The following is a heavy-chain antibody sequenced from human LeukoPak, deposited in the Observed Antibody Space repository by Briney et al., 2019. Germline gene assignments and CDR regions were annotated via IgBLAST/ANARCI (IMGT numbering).Heavy chain of an antibody. D-gene: IGHD6-13*01. J-gene: IGHJ5*02. V-gene: IGHV4-59*01. CDR1: GGSISSYY. CDR2: IYYSGST. CDR3: ARDRGYSSSWYNWFDP. Sequence: SETLSLTCTVSGGSISSYYWSWIRQPPGKGLECIGYIYYSGSTNYNPSLKSRVTISVDTSNNQFSLKLSSVTAADTAVYYCARDRGYSSSWYNWFDPWGQGTLVTVSS.